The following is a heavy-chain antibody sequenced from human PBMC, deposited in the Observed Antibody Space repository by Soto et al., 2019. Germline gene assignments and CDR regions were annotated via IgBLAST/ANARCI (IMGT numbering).Heavy chain of an antibody. V-gene: IGHV3-11*01. CDR2: ISSSDSTI. J-gene: IGHJ6*03. Sequence: QVLLVESGGGLVKPGGSLRLSCAASGFTFSDYYMNWIRQAPGKGLEWVSSISSSDSTIYYADSVKGRFTISRDNAKSSLFLQMNSLRAEDTAVYYCARGSYSGYGLDYYYHYMDVWRKGTTVTVSS. D-gene: IGHD5-12*01. CDR3: ARGSYSGYGLDYYYHYMDV. CDR1: GFTFSDYY.